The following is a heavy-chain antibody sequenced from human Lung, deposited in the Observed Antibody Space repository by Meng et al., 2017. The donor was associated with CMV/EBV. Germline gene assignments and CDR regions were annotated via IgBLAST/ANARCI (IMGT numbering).Heavy chain of an antibody. CDR1: GYRFASYW. D-gene: IGHD6-6*01. J-gene: IGHJ4*02. CDR2: IYPGDADP. V-gene: IGHV5-51*01. CDR3: ARRSISSYSLDF. Sequence: SCEGSGYRFASYWIGSVRQMPGKGLGWMGIIYPGDADPSYSPSFQGQVSMSADKSISTVYLQWSSLKASDTAMYYCARRSISSYSLDFWGQGTLVTVSS.